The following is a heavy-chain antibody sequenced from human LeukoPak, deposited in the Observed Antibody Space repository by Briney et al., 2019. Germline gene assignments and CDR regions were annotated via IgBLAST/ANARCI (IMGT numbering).Heavy chain of an antibody. CDR1: GFTFSSYS. Sequence: GGSLRLSCAASGFTFSSYSMNWVRQAPGKGLEWVSYISSSSGTIYYADSVKGRFTISRDNAKNSLYLQMNSLRDEDTAVYYCARVWGIAAAGGEIEYWGQGTLVTVSS. D-gene: IGHD6-13*01. J-gene: IGHJ4*02. CDR2: ISSSSGTI. CDR3: ARVWGIAAAGGEIEY. V-gene: IGHV3-48*02.